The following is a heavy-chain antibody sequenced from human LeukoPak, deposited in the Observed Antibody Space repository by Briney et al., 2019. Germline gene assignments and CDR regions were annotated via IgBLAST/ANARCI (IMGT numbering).Heavy chain of an antibody. CDR2: IIPIFGTA. D-gene: IGHD5-12*01. J-gene: IGHJ6*02. CDR1: GGTFSSYA. Sequence: GASVKVSCTASGGTFSSYAISWVRQAPGQGLEWMGGIIPIFGTANYAQKFQGRVTITADESTSTAYMELSSLRSEDTAVYYCAREWVYSGALHYYGMDVWGQGTTVTVSS. CDR3: AREWVYSGALHYYGMDV. V-gene: IGHV1-69*13.